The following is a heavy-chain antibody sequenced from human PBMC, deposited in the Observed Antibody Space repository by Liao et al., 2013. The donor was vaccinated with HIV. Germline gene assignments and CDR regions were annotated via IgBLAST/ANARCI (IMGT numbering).Heavy chain of an antibody. V-gene: IGHV4-59*10. Sequence: QVQLQQWGAGLLKPSETLSLTCAVYGGSFSGYYWSWIRQPPGKGLEWIGRIYTSGSTNYNPSLKSRVTISVDTSKNQFSLKLSSVTAADTAVYYCASRSMAYFDYWGQGTLVTVSS. D-gene: IGHD2/OR15-2a*01. CDR1: GGSFSGYY. J-gene: IGHJ4*02. CDR2: IYTSGST. CDR3: ASRSMAYFDY.